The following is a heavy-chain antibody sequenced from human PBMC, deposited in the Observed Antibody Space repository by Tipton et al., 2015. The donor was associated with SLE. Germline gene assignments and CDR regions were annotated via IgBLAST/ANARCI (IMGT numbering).Heavy chain of an antibody. V-gene: IGHV4-59*04. Sequence: LRLSCTVSGGSISSYYWSWIRQPPGKGLEWIGNIYYSGSTYYNPSLKTRVTISVDTSKNQFSLKLSSVTAADTAVYYCARVADSGDAFDIWGQGTMVTVSS. D-gene: IGHD6-19*01. CDR1: GGSISSYY. CDR2: IYYSGST. J-gene: IGHJ3*02. CDR3: ARVADSGDAFDI.